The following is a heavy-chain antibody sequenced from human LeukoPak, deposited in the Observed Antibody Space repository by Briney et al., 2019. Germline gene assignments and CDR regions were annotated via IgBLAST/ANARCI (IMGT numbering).Heavy chain of an antibody. CDR3: ARISGSYVFDY. CDR1: GFTFSDYY. CDR2: ISSSTYT. J-gene: IGHJ4*02. Sequence: GGSLRLSCAASGFTFSDYYMSWIRQAPGKGLEWVSYISSSTYTNYAVSVKGRFTISRDNAKNSMYLQMNSLRAEDTAVYYCARISGSYVFDYWGQGTLVTVSS. V-gene: IGHV3-11*03. D-gene: IGHD1-26*01.